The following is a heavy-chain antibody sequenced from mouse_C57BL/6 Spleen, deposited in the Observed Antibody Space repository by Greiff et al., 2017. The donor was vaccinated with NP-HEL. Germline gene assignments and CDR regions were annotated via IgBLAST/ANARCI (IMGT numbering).Heavy chain of an antibody. Sequence: VQLQQPGAELVKPGASVKLSCKASGYTFTSYWMHWVKQRPGQGLEWIGMIHPNSGSTNYNEKFKSKATLTVDKSSSTAYMQLSSLTSEDSAIYYCIYYSTSWFAYWGQGTLVTVSA. CDR3: IYYSTSWFAY. CDR1: GYTFTSYW. D-gene: IGHD2-5*01. V-gene: IGHV1-64*01. CDR2: IHPNSGST. J-gene: IGHJ3*01.